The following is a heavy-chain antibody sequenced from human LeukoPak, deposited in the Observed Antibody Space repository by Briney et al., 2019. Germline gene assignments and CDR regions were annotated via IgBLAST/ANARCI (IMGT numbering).Heavy chain of an antibody. CDR2: ISYDGSNK. V-gene: IGHV3-30-3*01. CDR1: GFTFSSYA. Sequence: PGGSLRLSCAASGFTFSSYAMHWVRQAPGKGLEWVAVISYDGSNKYYADSVKGRLTISRDNSKNTLYLQMNSLRAEDTAVYYCARESNGSSWDDAFDIWGQGTMVTVSS. D-gene: IGHD6-6*01. CDR3: ARESNGSSWDDAFDI. J-gene: IGHJ3*02.